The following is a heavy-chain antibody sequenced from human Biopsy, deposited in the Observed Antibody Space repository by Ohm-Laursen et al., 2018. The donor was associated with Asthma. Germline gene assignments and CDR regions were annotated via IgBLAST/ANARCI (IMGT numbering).Heavy chain of an antibody. CDR1: GFTFSSYG. V-gene: IGHV3-30*18. D-gene: IGHD5-12*01. CDR2: MSYDGSIK. CDR3: AKRRGYSGHDNDY. J-gene: IGHJ4*02. Sequence: RSLRLSCAASGFTFSSYGMDWVRQAPGKGLEWVALMSYDGSIKDYGDSVKGRFTISRDNSKNTLYLQMNSLRTEDTAVYYCAKRRGYSGHDNDYWGQGTLVIVSS.